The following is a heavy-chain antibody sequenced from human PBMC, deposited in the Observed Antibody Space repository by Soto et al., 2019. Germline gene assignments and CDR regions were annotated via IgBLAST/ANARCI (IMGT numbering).Heavy chain of an antibody. J-gene: IGHJ6*03. V-gene: IGHV3-74*02. Sequence: EVQLVESGGGLVQPGGSLRLSCAASGFTFSNYWMYWVRQAPGKGLAWVSRINSDGSVSSYADSVKGRLTISRDNVKNTLYLQMDSLTAENTSVYYCARGDCVGGTCYSLAGSFYYYMDVWGKGTTVTVFS. CDR1: GFTFSNYW. D-gene: IGHD2-15*01. CDR3: ARGDCVGGTCYSLAGSFYYYMDV. CDR2: INSDGSVS.